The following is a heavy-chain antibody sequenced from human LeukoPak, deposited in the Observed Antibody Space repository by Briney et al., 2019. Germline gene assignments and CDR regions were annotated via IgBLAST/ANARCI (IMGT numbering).Heavy chain of an antibody. CDR2: IYYSGST. CDR3: ARVASGGGAFDI. V-gene: IGHV4-59*01. CDR1: GGSISSYY. Sequence: SETLSLTCTVSGGSISSYYWSWIRQPPGKGLEWIGYIYYSGSTNYNPSLKSRVTISVDTSKNRFSLKLSSVTAADTAVYYCARVASGGGAFDIWGQGTMVTVSS. J-gene: IGHJ3*02. D-gene: IGHD3-10*01.